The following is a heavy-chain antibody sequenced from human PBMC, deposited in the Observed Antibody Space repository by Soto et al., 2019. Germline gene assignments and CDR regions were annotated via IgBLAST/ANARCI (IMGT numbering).Heavy chain of an antibody. CDR3: ARHQVLRFLEWLLFYGMDV. V-gene: IGHV4-4*02. Sequence: SETLSLTCAVSVGSISGSNWWSCVLQPPGKGLEWIGEIYHSGSTNYNPSLKSRVTVSVDKSKDQFSLKLSSVTAADTAVYYCARHQVLRFLEWLLFYGMDVWGQGTTVTVS. CDR2: IYHSGST. D-gene: IGHD3-3*01. CDR1: VGSISGSNW. J-gene: IGHJ6*02.